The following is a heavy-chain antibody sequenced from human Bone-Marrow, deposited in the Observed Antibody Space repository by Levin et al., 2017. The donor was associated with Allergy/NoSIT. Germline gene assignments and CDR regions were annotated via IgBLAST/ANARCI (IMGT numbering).Heavy chain of an antibody. Sequence: GGSLRLSCAASGFSFSDSYMTWIRQAPGKGLEWVSYISSRGSYANYADSVKGRFTISRDNAKNSLSLQMKSLRGEDPAVYYCARTVGSGDCSGGSCSNWFDPWGQGTLVTVSS. CDR1: GFSFSDSY. D-gene: IGHD2-15*01. J-gene: IGHJ5*02. CDR2: ISSRGSYA. V-gene: IGHV3-11*03. CDR3: ARTVGSGDCSGGSCSNWFDP.